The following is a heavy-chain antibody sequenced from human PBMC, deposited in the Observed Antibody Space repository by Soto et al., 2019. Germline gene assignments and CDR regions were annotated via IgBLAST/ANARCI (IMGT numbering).Heavy chain of an antibody. J-gene: IGHJ6*02. CDR3: ARGGWSYYYYYGMDV. CDR2: INHSGST. Sequence: SETLSLTCAVYGGSFSGYYWSWIRQPPGKGMEWIGEINHSGSTNYNPSLKRRVTISVDTSKNQFSLKLSSVTAADTAVYYSARGGWSYYYYYGMDVWGQGTTVTVSS. CDR1: GGSFSGYY. D-gene: IGHD3-3*01. V-gene: IGHV4-34*01.